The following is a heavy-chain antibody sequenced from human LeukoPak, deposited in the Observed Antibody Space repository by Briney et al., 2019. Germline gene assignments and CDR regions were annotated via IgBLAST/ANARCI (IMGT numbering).Heavy chain of an antibody. CDR3: ARENRSGDKGDWFDP. CDR1: GGSISSGGDY. D-gene: IGHD3-10*01. J-gene: IGHJ5*02. V-gene: IGHV4-31*03. CDR2: IYHSGST. Sequence: SQTLSLTCTVSGGSISSGGDYWSWIRQHPGKGLEWIGYIYHSGSTYYNPSLKSRVIMSADTSKNQFSLKLSSVTAADTAVYYCARENRSGDKGDWFDPWGQGTLVTVSS.